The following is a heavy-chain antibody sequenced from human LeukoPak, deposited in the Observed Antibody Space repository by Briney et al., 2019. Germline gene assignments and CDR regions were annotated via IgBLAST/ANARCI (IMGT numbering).Heavy chain of an antibody. V-gene: IGHV1-2*02. CDR2: INPNSGGT. Sequence: GASVKVSCKASGYTFTGYYMYWVRQAPGQGLEWMGWINPNSGGTNYAQKFQGRVTMTRDTSISTAYMELSRLRSDDTAVYYCARVTNRVGAEEDYWGQGTLVTVSS. D-gene: IGHD1-26*01. CDR3: ARVTNRVGAEEDY. CDR1: GYTFTGYY. J-gene: IGHJ4*02.